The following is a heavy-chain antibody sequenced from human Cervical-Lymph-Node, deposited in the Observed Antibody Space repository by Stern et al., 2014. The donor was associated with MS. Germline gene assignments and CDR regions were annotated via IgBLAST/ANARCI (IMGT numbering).Heavy chain of an antibody. CDR2: IYPGASET. J-gene: IGHJ4*02. CDR3: ARRGHGYMGIDY. CDR1: GYRFTNNW. Sequence: VQLVQSGAEVKKPGESLTISCEVSGYRFTNNWIGWVRQMPGKGLEWMGIIYPGASETRYSPSFQGQFTILVDKSNTTTYLQWSSLKASDTAIYYCARRGHGYMGIDYWGQGTLVTVSS. V-gene: IGHV5-51*03. D-gene: IGHD1-1*01.